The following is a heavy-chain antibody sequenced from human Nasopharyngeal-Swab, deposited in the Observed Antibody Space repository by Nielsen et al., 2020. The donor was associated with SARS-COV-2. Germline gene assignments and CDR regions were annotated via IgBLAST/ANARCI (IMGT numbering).Heavy chain of an antibody. CDR2: IYYSGST. J-gene: IGHJ5*02. D-gene: IGHD3-3*01. CDR3: ARVGLGRITIFGVVTRGGFDP. V-gene: IGHV4-31*02. Sequence: WIRQPPGKGLEWIGYIYYSGSTYYNPSLKSRVTISVDTSKNQFSLKLGSVTAADTAVYYCARVGLGRITIFGVVTRGGFDPWGQGTLVTVSS.